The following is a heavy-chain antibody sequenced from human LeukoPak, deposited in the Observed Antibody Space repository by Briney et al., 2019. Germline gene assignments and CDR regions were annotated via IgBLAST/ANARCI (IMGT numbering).Heavy chain of an antibody. CDR1: GFTFSDYW. Sequence: HPGGSLRLSCAASGFTFSDYWMHWVRQVPGKGLLWVSRINSDGSSTTYADSVKGRFTISRDNAKNTLYLHMNSLRAGDTAVYYCARDRHDYGARWFDPWGQGTLVTVSS. V-gene: IGHV3-74*01. D-gene: IGHD4/OR15-4a*01. J-gene: IGHJ5*02. CDR3: ARDRHDYGARWFDP. CDR2: INSDGSST.